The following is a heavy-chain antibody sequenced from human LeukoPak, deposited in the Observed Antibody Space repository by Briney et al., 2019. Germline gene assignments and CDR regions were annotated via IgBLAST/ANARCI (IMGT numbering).Heavy chain of an antibody. CDR2: INHSGST. Sequence: SETLYLTCAVYGGSFSGYYWSWIRQPPGKGLEWIGEINHSGSTNYNPSLKSRVTISVDTSKNQFSLKLSSVTAADTAVYYCAKGGSYSDYYYYYMDVWGKGTTVTVSS. CDR1: GGSFSGYY. CDR3: AKGGSYSDYYYYYMDV. J-gene: IGHJ6*03. V-gene: IGHV4-34*01. D-gene: IGHD1-26*01.